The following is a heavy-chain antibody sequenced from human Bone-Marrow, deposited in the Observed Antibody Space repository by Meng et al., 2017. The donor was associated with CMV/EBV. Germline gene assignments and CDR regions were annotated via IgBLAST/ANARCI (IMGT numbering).Heavy chain of an antibody. CDR1: GFTFSNYW. J-gene: IGHJ4*02. V-gene: IGHV3-7*01. CDR3: AREGRDLDC. Sequence: GGSLRLSCAASGFTFSNYWMSWVRQAPGKGLEWLANIKQDGSEKYYVDSVKGRFTISRDNDKNSLFLHMDTLATEDTALYYCAREGRDLDCWGQGTVVTVSS. CDR2: IKQDGSEK.